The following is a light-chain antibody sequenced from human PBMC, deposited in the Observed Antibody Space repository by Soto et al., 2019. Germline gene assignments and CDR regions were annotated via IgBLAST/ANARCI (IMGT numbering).Light chain of an antibody. CDR2: WAS. J-gene: IGKJ2*01. V-gene: IGKV4-1*01. Sequence: DIVMTQSPDSLAVSLGERATINCKSSQSVLYSSNNKNYLTWYQQKPGQSPKLLISWASTRESGVPDRFSGSGSGTDFTLTISSLQAEDVAVYYCQQFYTTPTFGQGTKLEIK. CDR3: QQFYTTPT. CDR1: QSVLYSSNNKNY.